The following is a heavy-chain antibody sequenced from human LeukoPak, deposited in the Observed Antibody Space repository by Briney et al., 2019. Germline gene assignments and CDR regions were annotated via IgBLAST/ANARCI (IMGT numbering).Heavy chain of an antibody. CDR1: GLTFSSYA. D-gene: IGHD5-12*01. CDR2: ISYDGSNK. CDR3: ASAVSGYNTHFDY. Sequence: GRSLILSCAASGLTFSSYAMHWVRQAPGKGLEWVAVISYDGSNKYYADSVKGRFTISRDNSKNTLYLQMNSLRAEDTAVYYCASAVSGYNTHFDYWGQGTLVTVS. J-gene: IGHJ4*02. V-gene: IGHV3-30-3*01.